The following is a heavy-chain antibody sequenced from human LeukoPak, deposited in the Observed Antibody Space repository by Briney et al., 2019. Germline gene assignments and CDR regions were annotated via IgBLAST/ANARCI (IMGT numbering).Heavy chain of an antibody. V-gene: IGHV4-34*01. CDR2: INHSGST. Sequence: SETPSLTCAVYGGSFSGYYWSWIRQPPGKGLEWIGEINHSGSTNYNPSLKSRVTISVDTSKNQFSLKLSSVTAADTAVYYCARYRHYYDSSGYYRGYYFDYWGQGTLVTVSS. D-gene: IGHD3-22*01. CDR1: GGSFSGYY. CDR3: ARYRHYYDSSGYYRGYYFDY. J-gene: IGHJ4*02.